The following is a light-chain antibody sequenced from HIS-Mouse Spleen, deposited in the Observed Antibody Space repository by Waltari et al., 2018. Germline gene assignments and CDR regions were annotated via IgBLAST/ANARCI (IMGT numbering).Light chain of an antibody. CDR1: SRDVGGYND. CDR2: EVS. J-gene: IGLJ2*01. V-gene: IGLV2-14*01. CDR3: SSYTSSSTVV. Sequence: QSALTQPASVSGSPGQSLTISCTGTSRDVGGYNDVSWYQQHPGKAHQLMISEVSNRPSGVSNRFSGSKSGNTASLTISGLQAEDEADYYCSSYTSSSTVVFGGGTKLTVL.